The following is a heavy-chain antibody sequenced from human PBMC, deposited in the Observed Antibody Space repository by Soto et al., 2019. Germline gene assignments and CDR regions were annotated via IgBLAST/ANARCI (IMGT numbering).Heavy chain of an antibody. V-gene: IGHV4-31*03. Sequence: ASETLSLTCTVSGGSISSGDYYWTWIRQHPGKGLEWIGYIHYSGSTYYNPSLKSRITISVDTSKNQFSLEVSSVTAADTAVYYCAREIRGYISYLDYWGQGTQVTVSS. D-gene: IGHD3-10*01. CDR2: IHYSGST. J-gene: IGHJ4*02. CDR1: GGSISSGDYY. CDR3: AREIRGYISYLDY.